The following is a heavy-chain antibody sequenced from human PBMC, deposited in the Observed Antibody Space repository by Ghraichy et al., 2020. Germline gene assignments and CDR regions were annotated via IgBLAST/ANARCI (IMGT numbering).Heavy chain of an antibody. Sequence: GGSLRLSCAASGFTFSNYAMSWVRQAPGKGLEWVSAIIKSGGTTYYADSVKGRFTISRDNSKNTLYLQMNTLRAEDTALYYCATDIAGRTPVTPYFDYWGQGTLLTVSS. D-gene: IGHD4-11*01. V-gene: IGHV3-23*01. CDR3: ATDIAGRTPVTPYFDY. CDR2: IIKSGGTT. J-gene: IGHJ4*02. CDR1: GFTFSNYA.